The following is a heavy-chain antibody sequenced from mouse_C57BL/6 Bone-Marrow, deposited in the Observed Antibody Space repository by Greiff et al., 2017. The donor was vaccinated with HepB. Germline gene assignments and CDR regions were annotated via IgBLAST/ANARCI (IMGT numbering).Heavy chain of an antibody. J-gene: IGHJ3*01. V-gene: IGHV5-6*01. CDR1: GFTFSSYG. D-gene: IGHD1-1*01. Sequence: EVMLVESGGDLVKPGGSLKLSCAASGFTFSSYGMSWVRQTPDKRLEWVATISSGGSYTYYPDSVKGRFTISSDNAKNTLYLQMSSLKSEDTAMYYCARQGIYYYGSSFAWFAYWGQGTLVTVSA. CDR3: ARQGIYYYGSSFAWFAY. CDR2: ISSGGSYT.